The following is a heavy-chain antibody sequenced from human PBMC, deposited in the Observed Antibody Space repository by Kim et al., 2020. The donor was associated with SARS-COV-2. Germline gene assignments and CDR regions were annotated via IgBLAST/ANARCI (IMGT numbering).Heavy chain of an antibody. CDR3: ARSHRVRTDY. Sequence: GGSLRLSCAASGFTFSTYSMHWVRQAPGKGLEWVSYISSSSSSIYYADSVKGRFTISRDNAKNSLFLQMSSLRDEDTAVYYCARSHRVRTDYWGEGILVTVSS. V-gene: IGHV3-48*02. CDR1: GFTFSTYS. CDR2: ISSSSSSI. D-gene: IGHD3-3*01. J-gene: IGHJ4*02.